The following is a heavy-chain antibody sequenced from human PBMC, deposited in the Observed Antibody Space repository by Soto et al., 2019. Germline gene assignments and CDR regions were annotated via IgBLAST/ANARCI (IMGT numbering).Heavy chain of an antibody. CDR1: GGTFSSYA. CDR2: IIPIFGTA. J-gene: IGHJ6*02. CDR3: ARARDIVLVPAAQDYYYYYGMDV. V-gene: IGHV1-69*13. Sequence: ASVKVSCKASGGTFSSYAISWVRQAPGQGLEWMGGIIPIFGTANYAQKFQGRVTITADESTSTAYMELSSLRSEDTAVYYCARARDIVLVPAAQDYYYYYGMDVWGQGTTVTVSS. D-gene: IGHD2-2*01.